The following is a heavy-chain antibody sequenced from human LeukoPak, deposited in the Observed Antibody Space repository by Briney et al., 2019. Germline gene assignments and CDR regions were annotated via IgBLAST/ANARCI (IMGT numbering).Heavy chain of an antibody. D-gene: IGHD2-2*02. CDR2: INHSGST. Sequence: SETLSLTCAVYGGSFSGYYWSWIRQPPGKGLEWIGEINHSGSTNYNPSLKSRVTISVDTSKNQFSLKLSSVTAADTAVYYCARADIVVVPAAIAKMGNYYYYGMDVWGKGTTVTVSS. CDR1: GGSFSGYY. CDR3: ARADIVVVPAAIAKMGNYYYYGMDV. J-gene: IGHJ6*04. V-gene: IGHV4-34*01.